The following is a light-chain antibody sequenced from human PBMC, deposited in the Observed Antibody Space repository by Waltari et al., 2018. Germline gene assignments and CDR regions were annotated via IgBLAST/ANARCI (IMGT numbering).Light chain of an antibody. CDR2: SND. Sequence: QSVLTQPPSASGTPGQKVTISCSGSTSNIGSHTVNWYQQLPGAAPKLLIFSNDQRPSGVPDRFSGSKSGTSASLAISGLQSEDEADYYCATWDDSLNGHVFGGGTKLTVL. CDR3: ATWDDSLNGHV. J-gene: IGLJ2*01. V-gene: IGLV1-44*01. CDR1: TSNIGSHT.